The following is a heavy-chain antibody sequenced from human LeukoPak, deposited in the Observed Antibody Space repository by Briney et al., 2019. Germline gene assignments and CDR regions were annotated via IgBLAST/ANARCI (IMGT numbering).Heavy chain of an antibody. Sequence: GGSLRLSCVASGFTFSSFAIAWVRQAPGKGLEWVSAISGSGVTTHYAGSVKGRFSISRDNSKSTLYLQMNSLRAEDTALYYCAKKVVVGATSPYSDFQDWGQGTLVTVSS. CDR3: AKKVVVGATSPYSDFQD. J-gene: IGHJ1*01. CDR2: ISGSGVTT. CDR1: GFTFSSFA. D-gene: IGHD1-26*01. V-gene: IGHV3-23*01.